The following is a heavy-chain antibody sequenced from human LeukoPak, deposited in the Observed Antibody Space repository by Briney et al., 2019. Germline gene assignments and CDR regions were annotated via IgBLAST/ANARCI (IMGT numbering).Heavy chain of an antibody. V-gene: IGHV3-21*01. CDR3: ARDAYYYGSGSLESYYYYYMDV. Sequence: GGSLRLSCAASGFTFNSFSMNWVRQAPGKGLEWVSSISCTSTSIYYADSVKGRFTISRDNARNSLYLQMNSLRAEDTAVYYCARDAYYYGSGSLESYYYYYMDVWGKGTTVTVSS. J-gene: IGHJ6*03. CDR2: ISCTSTSI. CDR1: GFTFNSFS. D-gene: IGHD3-10*01.